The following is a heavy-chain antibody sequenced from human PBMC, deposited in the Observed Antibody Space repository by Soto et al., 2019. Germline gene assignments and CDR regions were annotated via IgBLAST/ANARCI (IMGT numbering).Heavy chain of an antibody. J-gene: IGHJ6*02. CDR3: ARDSDDYVWGSYRYKGGMDV. D-gene: IGHD3-16*02. CDR2: IIPILGIA. Sequence: QVQLVQSGAEVKKPGSSVKVSCKASGGTFSSYTISWVRQAPGQGLEWMGRIIPILGIANYAQKFQGRVTITADKSTSTAYRELSSLRSEDTAVYYCARDSDDYVWGSYRYKGGMDVWGQGTTVTVSS. V-gene: IGHV1-69*08. CDR1: GGTFSSYT.